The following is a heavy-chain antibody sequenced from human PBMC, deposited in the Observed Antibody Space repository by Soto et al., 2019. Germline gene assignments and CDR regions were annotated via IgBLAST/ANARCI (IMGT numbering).Heavy chain of an antibody. CDR3: ARFMPRGYSYVRPRDAFDI. Sequence: SETLSLTCTVSGGSISSSSYYWGWIRQPPGKGLEWIGSIYYSGSTCYNPSLKSRVTISVDTSKNQFSLKLSSVTAADTAVYYCARFMPRGYSYVRPRDAFDIWGQGTMVTVSS. J-gene: IGHJ3*02. CDR2: IYYSGST. V-gene: IGHV4-39*01. D-gene: IGHD5-18*01. CDR1: GGSISSSSYY.